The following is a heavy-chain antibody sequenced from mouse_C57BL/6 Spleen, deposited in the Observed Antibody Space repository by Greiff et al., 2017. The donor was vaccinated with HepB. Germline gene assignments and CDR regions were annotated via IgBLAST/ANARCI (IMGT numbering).Heavy chain of an antibody. D-gene: IGHD2-4*01. CDR1: GFTFSSYA. CDR2: ISDGGSYT. Sequence: EVMLVESGGGLVKPGGSLKLSCAASGFTFSSYAMSWVRQTPEKRLEWVATISDGGSYTNYPDNVKGRFTISRDNAKNNLYLQMSHLKSEDTAMYYCARRGYDYDVRDAMDYWGQGTSVTVSS. CDR3: ARRGYDYDVRDAMDY. V-gene: IGHV5-4*03. J-gene: IGHJ4*01.